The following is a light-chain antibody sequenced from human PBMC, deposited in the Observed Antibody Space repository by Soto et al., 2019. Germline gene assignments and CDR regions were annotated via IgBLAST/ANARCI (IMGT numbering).Light chain of an antibody. Sequence: DIHITQSPSSVSASVGDRVTITFRASQGISNWLAWFQQKPGKAPKLLIYTASRLGSGVPSRFSGSGSGTEFTLTISSLQPDDFATYFCQQYQTYSTFGQGTRLE. CDR1: QGISNW. J-gene: IGKJ5*01. CDR2: TAS. CDR3: QQYQTYST. V-gene: IGKV1-5*01.